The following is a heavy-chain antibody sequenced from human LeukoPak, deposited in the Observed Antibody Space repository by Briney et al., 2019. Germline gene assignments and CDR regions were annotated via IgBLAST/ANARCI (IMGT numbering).Heavy chain of an antibody. D-gene: IGHD3-22*01. J-gene: IGHJ4*02. V-gene: IGHV1-2*06. CDR2: INPNSGGT. Sequence: ASVKVSCKASGYTFTGYYMHWVRQAPGQGLEWMGRINPNSGGTNYAQKFQGRVTMTRDTSISTAYMELSRLRSDDTAVYYCARVEYYYDSSGYYFFDYWGQGTLVTVYS. CDR3: ARVEYYYDSSGYYFFDY. CDR1: GYTFTGYY.